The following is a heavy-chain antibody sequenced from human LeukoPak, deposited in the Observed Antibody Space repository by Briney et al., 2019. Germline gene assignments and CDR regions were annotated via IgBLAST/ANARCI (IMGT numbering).Heavy chain of an antibody. CDR1: GFTFSSYE. J-gene: IGHJ5*02. CDR2: ISSSGSTI. D-gene: IGHD1-26*01. CDR3: ARDFSGSHVFDP. Sequence: GGSLRLSCAASGFTFSSYEMNWVRQAPGKGLEWVSYISSSGSTIYYADSVKGRFTISRDNAKNSLYLQMNSLRAEDTAVYYCARDFSGSHVFDPWGQGTLVTVSS. V-gene: IGHV3-48*03.